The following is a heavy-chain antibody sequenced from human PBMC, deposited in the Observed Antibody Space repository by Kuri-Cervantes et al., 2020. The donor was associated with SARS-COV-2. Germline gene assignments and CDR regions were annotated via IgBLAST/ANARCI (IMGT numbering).Heavy chain of an antibody. CDR3: ARGMVRGLIQSYYYGMDV. CDR2: INPNSGST. CDR1: GYTFSDHY. J-gene: IGHJ6*02. Sequence: ASVKVSCKASGYTFSDHYIHWVRQAPGQGLEWMGWINPNSGSTNYAQKFQGWVTMTRDTSSTGYMELSRLRSDDTAVYYCARGMVRGLIQSYYYGMDVWGQGTTVTVSS. D-gene: IGHD3-10*01. V-gene: IGHV1-2*04.